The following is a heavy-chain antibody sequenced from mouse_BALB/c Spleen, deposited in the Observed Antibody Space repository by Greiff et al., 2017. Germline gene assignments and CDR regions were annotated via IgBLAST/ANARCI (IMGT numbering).Heavy chain of an antibody. Sequence: VQLQQSGPELVKPGASVKISCKASGYSFTGYYMHWVKQSHVKSLEWIGRINPYNGATSYNQNFKDKASLTVDKSSSTAYMELHSLTSEDSAVYYCARSTMITTAWFAYWGQGTLVTVSA. D-gene: IGHD2-4*01. CDR3: ARSTMITTAWFAY. CDR1: GYSFTGYY. J-gene: IGHJ3*01. CDR2: INPYNGAT. V-gene: IGHV1-31*01.